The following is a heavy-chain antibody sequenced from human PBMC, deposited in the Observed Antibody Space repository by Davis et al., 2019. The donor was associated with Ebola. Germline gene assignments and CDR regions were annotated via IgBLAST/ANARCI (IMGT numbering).Heavy chain of an antibody. Sequence: GGSLRLSCAASGFTFSSHTMHWVRQAPGKGLEWVANIKQDGSEKYYVDSVKGRFTISRDNAKNSLYLQMNSLRAEDTAVYYCARSLIGRYYYYGMDVWGQGTTVTVSS. V-gene: IGHV3-7*03. CDR2: IKQDGSEK. J-gene: IGHJ6*02. CDR3: ARSLIGRYYYYGMDV. CDR1: GFTFSSHT.